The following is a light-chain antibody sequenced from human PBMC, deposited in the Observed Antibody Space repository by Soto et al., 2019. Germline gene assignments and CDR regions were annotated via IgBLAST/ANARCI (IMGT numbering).Light chain of an antibody. CDR2: DVS. V-gene: IGLV2-14*01. J-gene: IGLJ1*01. CDR1: SSDVGGYNY. CDR3: SSYTSSSPYV. Sequence: ALTQPASVSGSPGQSIAISCTGTSSDVGGYNYVSWYQQHPGKAPKLMIYDVSNRPSGVSNRFSGSKSGNTASLTISGLQAEDEADYYCSSYTSSSPYVFGTGTKVTVL.